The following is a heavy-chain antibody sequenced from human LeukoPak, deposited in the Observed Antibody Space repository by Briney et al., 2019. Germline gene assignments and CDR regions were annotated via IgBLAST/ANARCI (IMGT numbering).Heavy chain of an antibody. CDR1: GGSFSGYY. CDR3: ARESLSVFGVVTVFDY. J-gene: IGHJ4*02. CDR2: INHSEST. D-gene: IGHD3-3*01. Sequence: PSETLSLTCAVYGGSFSGYYWSWIRQPPGKGLEWIGEINHSESTNYNPSLKSRVTISVDTSKNQFSLKLSSVTAADTAVYYCARESLSVFGVVTVFDYWGQGTLVTVSS. V-gene: IGHV4-34*01.